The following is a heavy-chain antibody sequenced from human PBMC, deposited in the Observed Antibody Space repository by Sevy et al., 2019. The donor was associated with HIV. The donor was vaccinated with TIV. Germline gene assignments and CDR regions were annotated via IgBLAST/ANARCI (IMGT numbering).Heavy chain of an antibody. CDR2: INPNSGGT. J-gene: IGHJ6*03. D-gene: IGHD2-2*01. CDR3: ARDAIVVVPAAMGGGYYYYMDV. CDR1: GYTFTGYY. V-gene: IGHV1-2*02. Sequence: ASVKVSCKASGYTFTGYYMHWVRQAPGQGLEWMGWINPNSGGTNYAQKFQGRVTMTRDTSISTAYMELSRLRSDDTAVYYCARDAIVVVPAAMGGGYYYYMDVWGKGTTVTVSS.